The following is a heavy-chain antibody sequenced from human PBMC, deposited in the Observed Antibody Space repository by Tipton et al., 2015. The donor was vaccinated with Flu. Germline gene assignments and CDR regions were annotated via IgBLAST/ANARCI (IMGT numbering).Heavy chain of an antibody. CDR2: IYSSGGS. CDR3: AKVLFGWVES. V-gene: IGHV4-4*07. Sequence: TLSLTCTVSGGSLSSYYWSWIRQPAGKGLEWIGRIYSSGGSKYNPSLRGRLTMSVDASKKEFSLKLNSVTAADTAVYYCAKVLFGWVESWAQGTLVTVSS. D-gene: IGHD3-16*01. CDR1: GGSLSSYY. J-gene: IGHJ5*01.